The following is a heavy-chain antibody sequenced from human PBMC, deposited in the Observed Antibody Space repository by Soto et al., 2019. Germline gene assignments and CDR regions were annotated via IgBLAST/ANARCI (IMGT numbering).Heavy chain of an antibody. D-gene: IGHD6-13*01. Sequence: QVQLVQSGAEVKKPGASVKVSCKASGYTFTGYYMHCVRQAPGQGLGWMGWINPNSGGTNYAQKFQGRVTMTRDTSISTAYRELSRLRSDDPAVYYCARVIVSAGIIIDYWGQGTLVTVSS. CDR1: GYTFTGYY. V-gene: IGHV1-2*02. CDR2: INPNSGGT. J-gene: IGHJ4*02. CDR3: ARVIVSAGIIIDY.